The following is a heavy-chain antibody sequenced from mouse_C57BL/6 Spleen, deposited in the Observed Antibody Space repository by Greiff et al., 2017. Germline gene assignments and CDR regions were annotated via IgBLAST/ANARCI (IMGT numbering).Heavy chain of an antibody. Sequence: VQLQQSGPGLVQPSQRLSITCTVSGFSFTSYGVHWVRQSPGKGLEWLGVIWSGGSTDYNEAFMSSLSIFTDNSKSQVFLKKNSLQAYVSAIYYFAKDDYSWLAYWGQGTLVTVSA. V-gene: IGHV2-5*01. D-gene: IGHD2-4*01. CDR1: GFSFTSYG. J-gene: IGHJ3*01. CDR3: AKDDYSWLAY. CDR2: IWSGGST.